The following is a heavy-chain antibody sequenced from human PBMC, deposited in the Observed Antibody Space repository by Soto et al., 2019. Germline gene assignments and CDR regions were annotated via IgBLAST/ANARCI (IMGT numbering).Heavy chain of an antibody. CDR1: GFAFQTYT. D-gene: IGHD3-10*01. J-gene: IGHJ5*02. CDR2: ITISGNYI. CDR3: AKVDVLRTNFRWFDL. Sequence: EGQLVESGGGLVKPGGSLRLSCAASGFAFQTYTMEWLRQPPGKGLEWVSSITISGNYIYYADSVKGRFTISRDNGRNSVYLHMNSLRAEDTAVYYCAKVDVLRTNFRWFDLWGQGTLVTVPP. V-gene: IGHV3-21*01.